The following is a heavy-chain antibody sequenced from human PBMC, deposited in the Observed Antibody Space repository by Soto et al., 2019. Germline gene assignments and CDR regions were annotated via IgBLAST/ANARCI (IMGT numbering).Heavy chain of an antibody. V-gene: IGHV1-18*01. CDR1: GYTFTHHG. D-gene: IGHD3-22*01. J-gene: IGHJ4*02. CDR3: GRDNHLTDYYDRSGYNY. CDR2: INTYNGDT. Sequence: QVQLVQSGAEVKKPGASVKVSCKASGYTFTHHGITWVRQAPGQGLEWMGWINTYNGDTKYAQNFQGRVTMTTDISTTTAYMELRSLRSDDTAVFYCGRDNHLTDYYDRSGYNYWGQGTLVTVSS.